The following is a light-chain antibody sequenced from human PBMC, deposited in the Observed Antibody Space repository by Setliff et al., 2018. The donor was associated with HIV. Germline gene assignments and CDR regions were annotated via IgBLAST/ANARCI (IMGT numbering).Light chain of an antibody. Sequence: QSALTQPASVSGSPGQSITISCTGTSSDVGGYNYVSWYQQHPGKAPKLMICEVSNRPSGVSNRFSGSKSGNTASLTISGLQADDEADYYCSSYTSSSLYVFGNGTKVTVL. J-gene: IGLJ1*01. V-gene: IGLV2-14*01. CDR2: EVS. CDR3: SSYTSSSLYV. CDR1: SSDVGGYNY.